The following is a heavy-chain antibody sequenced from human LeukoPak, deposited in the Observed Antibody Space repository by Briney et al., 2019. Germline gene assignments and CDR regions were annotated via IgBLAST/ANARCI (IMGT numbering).Heavy chain of an antibody. CDR3: GRHRAAGGPLYYYAMDV. J-gene: IGHJ6*02. CDR1: GFTFSTYG. CDR2: IWDDGSNK. D-gene: IGHD6-13*01. V-gene: IGHV3-33*01. Sequence: GGSLRLSCAASGFTFSTYGMHWVRQAPGKGLEWVAVIWDDGSNKYYEASVKGRFTISRDNPKNTLYLQMNSLGAEDTAVYYCGRHRAAGGPLYYYAMDVWGQGTTVTVSS.